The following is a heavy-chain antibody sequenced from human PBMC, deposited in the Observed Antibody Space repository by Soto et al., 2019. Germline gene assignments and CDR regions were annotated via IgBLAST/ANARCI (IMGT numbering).Heavy chain of an antibody. CDR3: ARIGLGQLVNFDY. J-gene: IGHJ4*02. CDR1: GGSISSGGYY. CDR2: IYYSGST. D-gene: IGHD6-13*01. V-gene: IGHV4-31*03. Sequence: QVQLQESGPGLVKPSQTLSLTCTVSGGSISSGGYYWSWTRQHPGKGLEWIGYIYYSGSTYYNPSLKSRVTISVDTSKNQCSLKLSSVTAADTAVYYCARIGLGQLVNFDYWGQGTLVTVSS.